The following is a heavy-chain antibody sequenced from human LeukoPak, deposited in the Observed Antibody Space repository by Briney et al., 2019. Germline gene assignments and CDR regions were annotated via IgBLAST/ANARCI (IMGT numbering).Heavy chain of an antibody. Sequence: SETLSLTCAVSGSSINPYYWNWIRQPPGKGLEWIGYIYYTGTTKYNPSLKNRVYISLDTSKNQFSLKLSSVTAADTAVYYCARSRIAAPFDPWGQGTLVTVSS. J-gene: IGHJ5*02. CDR1: GSSINPYY. V-gene: IGHV4-59*12. CDR2: IYYTGTT. D-gene: IGHD6-6*01. CDR3: ARSRIAAPFDP.